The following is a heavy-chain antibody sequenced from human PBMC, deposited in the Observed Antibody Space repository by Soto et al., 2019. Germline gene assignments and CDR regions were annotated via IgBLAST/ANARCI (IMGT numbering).Heavy chain of an antibody. CDR2: VYYTGST. V-gene: IGHV4-61*01. CDR1: GGSVSSGSYY. CDR3: ARESYDFWSGASNWFDS. J-gene: IGHJ5*01. Sequence: QVQLQESGPGLVKPSETLSLSCTVSGGSVSSGSYYWSWIRQPPGKGLEWIGYVYYTGSTNYNPSLKSRVTISADTSENQFSLKLSSVTAADTAVYYCARESYDFWSGASNWFDSWGQGILVTVSS. D-gene: IGHD3-3*01.